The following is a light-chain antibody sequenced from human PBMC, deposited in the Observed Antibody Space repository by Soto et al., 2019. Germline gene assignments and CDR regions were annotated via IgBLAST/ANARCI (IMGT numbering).Light chain of an antibody. CDR1: SSDVGGYNF. V-gene: IGLV2-8*01. Sequence: QSALTQPPSASGSPGQSVTISCTGTSSDVGGYNFVSWYQQHPGKAPKLLIYEVSKRPSGVPDRFSGSKSDNTASLAVSGLQAEDEGDYYCSSFAGGNNLLFGGGTKLTVL. J-gene: IGLJ2*01. CDR3: SSFAGGNNLL. CDR2: EVS.